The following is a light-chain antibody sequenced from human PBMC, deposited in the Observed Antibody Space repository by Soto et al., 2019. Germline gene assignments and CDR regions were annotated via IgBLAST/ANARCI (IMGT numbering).Light chain of an antibody. CDR2: LGS. Sequence: DIVMTQSPLSLPVTPGEPASISCRSSQSLLHSNGYNYLDWYLQKPGQSPQLLIYLGSNRASGVPDRFSGCGSGTDFTLKISRVEAEDVGVYYCMQALQRAFGPGTKVDIK. CDR1: QSLLHSNGYNY. CDR3: MQALQRA. J-gene: IGKJ3*01. V-gene: IGKV2-28*01.